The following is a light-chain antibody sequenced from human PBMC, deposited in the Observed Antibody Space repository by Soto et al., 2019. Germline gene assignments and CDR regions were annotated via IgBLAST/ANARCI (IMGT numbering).Light chain of an antibody. Sequence: EIVMTQSPATLSVSPGERATLSCRASQSVRDNLAWYQQKPGQAPGLLIYGASIRATGIPARFSGSGSDTEFTLTISSLQSEDFATYYCHQYDNWPLTFGPETKVDIK. V-gene: IGKV3-15*01. CDR2: GAS. CDR3: HQYDNWPLT. CDR1: QSVRDN. J-gene: IGKJ3*01.